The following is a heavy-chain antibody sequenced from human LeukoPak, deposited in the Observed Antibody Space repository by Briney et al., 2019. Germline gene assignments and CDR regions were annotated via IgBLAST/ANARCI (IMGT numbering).Heavy chain of an antibody. Sequence: SSQTLSLTCTVSGCSISSGSYYWSWIRQPAGKGLEWIGRIYTSGSTNYNPSLKSRVTISVDTSKIQFSLKLSSVTAADTAVYYCAREHLAAYYYGSGSFDYWGQGTLVTVSS. J-gene: IGHJ4*02. CDR3: AREHLAAYYYGSGSFDY. D-gene: IGHD3-10*01. CDR2: IYTSGST. CDR1: GCSISSGSYY. V-gene: IGHV4-61*02.